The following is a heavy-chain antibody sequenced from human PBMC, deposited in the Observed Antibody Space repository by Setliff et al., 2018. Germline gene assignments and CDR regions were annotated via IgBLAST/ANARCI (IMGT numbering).Heavy chain of an antibody. V-gene: IGHV4-61*02. CDR3: ARQTRYGYGDYAIDY. CDR2: MFSSGST. Sequence: PSETLSLTCTVSGGSVSSGSYYWSWIRQPAGKGLEWIGRMFSSGSTNYNSSLRSRVTISGDASKNQLSLKLSSVTAADTAVYYCARQTRYGYGDYAIDYWGQGRLVTVSS. CDR1: GGSVSSGSYY. J-gene: IGHJ4*02. D-gene: IGHD4-17*01.